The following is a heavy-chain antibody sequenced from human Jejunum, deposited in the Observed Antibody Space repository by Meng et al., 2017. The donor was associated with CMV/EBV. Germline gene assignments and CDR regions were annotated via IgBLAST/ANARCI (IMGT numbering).Heavy chain of an antibody. Sequence: SGFTFTNSSITWVRQAPGKGLEWLSYISGSSTYISHADSVKGRFTISRDNAKNSVYLQMNGLRAEDAAVYYCARAIDYGDPNWFDTWGQGTLVTVSS. CDR1: GFTFTNSS. D-gene: IGHD4-17*01. CDR3: ARAIDYGDPNWFDT. V-gene: IGHV3-21*01. CDR2: ISGSSTYI. J-gene: IGHJ5*02.